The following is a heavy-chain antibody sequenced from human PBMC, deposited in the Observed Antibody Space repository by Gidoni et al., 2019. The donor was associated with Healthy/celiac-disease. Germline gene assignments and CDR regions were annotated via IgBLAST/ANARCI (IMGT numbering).Heavy chain of an antibody. CDR3: ARPKERRSFDY. V-gene: IGHV4-34*01. Sequence: QVQLQQWGAGLLKPSETLSLTCAVYGGSFSGYYWSWIRQPPGKGLEWIGEINHSGSTNYNPSLKSRVTISVDTSKNQFSLKLSSVTAADTAVYYCARPKERRSFDYWGQGTLVTVSS. CDR1: GGSFSGYY. J-gene: IGHJ4*02. D-gene: IGHD1-1*01. CDR2: INHSGST.